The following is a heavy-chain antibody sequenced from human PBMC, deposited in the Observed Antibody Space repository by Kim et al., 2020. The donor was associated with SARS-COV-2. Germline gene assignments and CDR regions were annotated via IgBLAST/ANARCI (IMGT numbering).Heavy chain of an antibody. V-gene: IGHV1-2*02. J-gene: IGHJ6*02. CDR1: GYTFTGYY. CDR3: ARGEEYYDFWSGYYTGYYGMDV. CDR2: INPNSGGT. Sequence: ASVKVSCKASGYTFTGYYMHWVRQAPGQGLEWMGWINPNSGGTNYAQKFQGRVTMTRDTSISTAYMELSRLRSDDTAVYYCARGEEYYDFWSGYYTGYYGMDVWGQGTTVTVSS. D-gene: IGHD3-3*01.